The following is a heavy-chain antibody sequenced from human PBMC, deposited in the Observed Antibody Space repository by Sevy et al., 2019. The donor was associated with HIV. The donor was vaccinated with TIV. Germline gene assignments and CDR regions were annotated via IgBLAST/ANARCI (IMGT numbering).Heavy chain of an antibody. V-gene: IGHV3-9*01. CDR1: GFTFDDYA. Sequence: GGSLRLSCAASGFTFDDYAMHWVRQAPVKGLEWVSGISWNSGSIGYADSVKGRFTISRDNAKNSLYLQMNSLRAEDTALYYCAKASGLYYYYYGMDVWGQGTTVTVSS. CDR2: ISWNSGSI. D-gene: IGHD6-19*01. CDR3: AKASGLYYYYYGMDV. J-gene: IGHJ6*02.